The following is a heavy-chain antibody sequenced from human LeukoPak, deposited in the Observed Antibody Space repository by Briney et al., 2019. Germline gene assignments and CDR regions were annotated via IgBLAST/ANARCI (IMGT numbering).Heavy chain of an antibody. CDR2: ISYDGSNK. CDR1: GFTYSSYG. Sequence: GGSLRLSCAASGFTYSSYGMHWVRQAPGKGLEWVAVISYDGSNKYYADSVKGRFTISRDNSKNTLYLQMNSLRAEDTAVYYCAKEGYYYDSSGYNYYYGMDVWGQGTTVTVSS. J-gene: IGHJ6*02. D-gene: IGHD3-22*01. CDR3: AKEGYYYDSSGYNYYYGMDV. V-gene: IGHV3-30*18.